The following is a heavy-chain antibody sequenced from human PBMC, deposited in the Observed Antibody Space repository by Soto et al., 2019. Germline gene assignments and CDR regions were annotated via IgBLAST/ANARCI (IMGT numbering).Heavy chain of an antibody. V-gene: IGHV3-23*01. CDR3: ARDRYCGGDCYLNGMDV. Sequence: EVQLLESGGGLVQPGGSLRLSCAASGFTFSSYAMSWVRQAPGKGLEWVSAISGSGGSTYYADSVKGRFTISRDNSKNTLYLQMNSLRAEDTAVYYCARDRYCGGDCYLNGMDVWGQGTTVTVSS. J-gene: IGHJ6*02. CDR2: ISGSGGST. D-gene: IGHD2-21*02. CDR1: GFTFSSYA.